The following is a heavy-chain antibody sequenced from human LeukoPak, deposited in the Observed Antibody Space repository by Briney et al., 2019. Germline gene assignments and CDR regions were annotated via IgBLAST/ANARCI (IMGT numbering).Heavy chain of an antibody. CDR3: ARTLVRGVIHH. J-gene: IGHJ1*01. D-gene: IGHD3-10*01. Sequence: SETLSLTCTVSGGSISSYYWSWIRQPPGKGLEWIGYIYYSGSTYYNPSLKSRVTISVDTSKNQFSLKLSSVTAADTAVYYCARTLVRGVIHHWGQGTLVTVSS. V-gene: IGHV4-59*12. CDR2: IYYSGST. CDR1: GGSISSYY.